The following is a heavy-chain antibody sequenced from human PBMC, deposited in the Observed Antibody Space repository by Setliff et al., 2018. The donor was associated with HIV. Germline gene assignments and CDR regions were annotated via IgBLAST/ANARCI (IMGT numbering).Heavy chain of an antibody. CDR2: INPNSGGT. V-gene: IGHV1-2*02. Sequence: ASVKVSCRASGYTFTGYYMYWVRQAPGQGLEWMGWINPNSGGTNYAQKFQGRVTMTRDTSISTAYMELSRLRSDDTAVYYCAMAYYYDSSGYRNDAFDIWGQGTMVTVSS. CDR1: GYTFTGYY. D-gene: IGHD3-22*01. J-gene: IGHJ3*02. CDR3: AMAYYYDSSGYRNDAFDI.